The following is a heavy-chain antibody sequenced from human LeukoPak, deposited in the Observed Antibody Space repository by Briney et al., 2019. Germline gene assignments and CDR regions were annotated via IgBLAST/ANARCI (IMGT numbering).Heavy chain of an antibody. D-gene: IGHD3-22*01. V-gene: IGHV4-39*01. Sequence: PSETLSLTCAVSGDSISRSSFYWGWIRQPPGKGLEWVGSVHYSGSTYYNPSLKSRVTISVDTSKNQFSLKLTSVTAADTAVYYCARPTYYDNSGYYYWGQGTLVTVSS. CDR2: VHYSGST. J-gene: IGHJ4*02. CDR3: ARPTYYDNSGYYY. CDR1: GDSISRSSFY.